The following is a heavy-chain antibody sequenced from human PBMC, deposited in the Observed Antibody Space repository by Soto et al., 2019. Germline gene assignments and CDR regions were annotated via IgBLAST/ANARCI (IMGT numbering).Heavy chain of an antibody. CDR3: ARDGYNNDAFDI. D-gene: IGHD5-12*01. Sequence: QVQLVESGGGVVQPGRSLRLSCAASGFIFSNYGMHWVRQAPGKGLEWVAVIWCDGSNKYYTDSGKGRFTISRDNSKNTLHLQMNSLRAEDTAVYYCARDGYNNDAFDIWGQGTMVTVSS. CDR1: GFIFSNYG. CDR2: IWCDGSNK. J-gene: IGHJ3*02. V-gene: IGHV3-33*01.